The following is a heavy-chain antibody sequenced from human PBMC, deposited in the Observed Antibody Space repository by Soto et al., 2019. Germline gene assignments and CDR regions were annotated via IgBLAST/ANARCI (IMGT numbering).Heavy chain of an antibody. Sequence: GGSLRLSCSASVFTFSSYAMHWVRQAPGKGLEYVSAISSNGGSTYYADSVKGRFTISRDNSKNTLYLQMSSLRAEDTAVYYCVKTQLLWFGGPFDYWGQGTLVTVSS. CDR3: VKTQLLWFGGPFDY. V-gene: IGHV3-64D*06. D-gene: IGHD3-10*01. CDR2: ISSNGGST. J-gene: IGHJ4*02. CDR1: VFTFSSYA.